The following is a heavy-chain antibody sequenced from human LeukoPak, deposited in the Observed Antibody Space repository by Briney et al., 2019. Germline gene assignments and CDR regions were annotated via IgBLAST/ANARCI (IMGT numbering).Heavy chain of an antibody. CDR2: ISYDGSNK. CDR1: GFTFSSYG. V-gene: IGHV3-30*18. J-gene: IGHJ4*02. CDR3: AKGSSGWYYFDY. Sequence: GRSLRLSCAASGFTFSSYGMHLVRPAPGKGLEWVAVISYDGSNKYYADSVKGRFTISRDNSKNTLYLQMNSLRAEDTAVYYCAKGSSGWYYFDYWGQGTLVTVSS. D-gene: IGHD6-19*01.